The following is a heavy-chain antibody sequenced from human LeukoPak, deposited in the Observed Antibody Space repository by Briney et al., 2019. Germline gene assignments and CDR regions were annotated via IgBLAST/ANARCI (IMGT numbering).Heavy chain of an antibody. CDR2: ISGRGGST. J-gene: IGHJ5*02. V-gene: IGHV3-23*01. CDR1: GFIFSSDA. Sequence: GASLRLSCAASGFIFSSDAMGWVRQAPGEGRGWVSAISGRGGSTYYADSGKGRFTTSRDNSKNTLYLQMNSLRAEDTAVYYCAKQGSIAAYNWFDPWGQGTLVTVSS. CDR3: AKQGSIAAYNWFDP. D-gene: IGHD6-6*01.